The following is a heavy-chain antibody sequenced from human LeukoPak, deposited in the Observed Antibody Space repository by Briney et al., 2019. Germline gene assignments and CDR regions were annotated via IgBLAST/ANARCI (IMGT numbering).Heavy chain of an antibody. D-gene: IGHD1-26*01. V-gene: IGHV4-61*01. CDR2: IYYSGST. Sequence: SETLSLTCTVSGGSVSSGSYYWSWIRQPPGKGLEWIGYIYYSGSTNYNPSLKSRVTISVDTSKNQFSLKLSSVTAADTAVYYCASVQGGSVFDYWGQGTLVTVSS. CDR3: ASVQGGSVFDY. J-gene: IGHJ4*02. CDR1: GGSVSSGSYY.